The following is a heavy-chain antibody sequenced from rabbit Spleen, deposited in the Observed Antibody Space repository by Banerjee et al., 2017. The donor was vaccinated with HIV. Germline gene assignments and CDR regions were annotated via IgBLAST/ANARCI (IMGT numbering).Heavy chain of an antibody. D-gene: IGHD8-1*01. J-gene: IGHJ6*01. V-gene: IGHV1S40*01. Sequence: QSLEESRGDLVKPGASLTLTCTASGVSFSSDQYMCWVRQAPGKGLEWIACTTGGRGAFTYYASWAKGRFTCSKASSTTVTLQMTSLTAADTATYFCARDTGTSFSTYGMDLWGQGTLVTVS. CDR3: ARDTGTSFSTYGMDL. CDR1: GVSFSSDQY. CDR2: TTGGRGAFT.